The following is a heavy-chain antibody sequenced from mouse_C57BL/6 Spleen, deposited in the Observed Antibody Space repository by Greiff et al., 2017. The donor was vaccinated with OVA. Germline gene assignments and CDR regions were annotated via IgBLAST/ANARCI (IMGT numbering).Heavy chain of an antibody. J-gene: IGHJ4*01. CDR2: INPNNGGT. V-gene: IGHV1-26*01. CDR3: AREEAMDY. Sequence: EVQLQQSGPELVKPGASVKISCKASGYTFTDYYMNWVKQSHGKSLEWIGDINPNNGGTSYNQKFKGKATLTVDKSSSTAYMELRSLTSEDSAVYYCAREEAMDYWGQGTSVTLSS. CDR1: GYTFTDYY.